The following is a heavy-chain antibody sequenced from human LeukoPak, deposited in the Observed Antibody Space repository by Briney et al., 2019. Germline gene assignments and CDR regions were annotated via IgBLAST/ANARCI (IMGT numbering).Heavy chain of an antibody. CDR2: INHSGST. V-gene: IGHV4-34*01. J-gene: IGHJ5*02. CDR3: ARGYSSSWFDP. CDR1: GGSLSGYY. Sequence: PSETLSLTCAVSGGSLSGYYWTWLRQPPGKGLEWIGEINHSGSTNYNPSPKSRVTISVDTSKNQFSLKLSSVTAADTAVYYCARGYSSSWFDPWGQGTLVTVSS. D-gene: IGHD6-13*01.